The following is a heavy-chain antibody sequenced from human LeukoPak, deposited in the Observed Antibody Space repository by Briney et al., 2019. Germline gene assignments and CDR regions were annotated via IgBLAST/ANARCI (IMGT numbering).Heavy chain of an antibody. CDR1: GFAFSSYG. V-gene: IGHV3-30*18. CDR3: AKKEGRKPSHYYSNMDI. Sequence: GGPLRLSCEVSGFAFSSYGFHWVRHAPGKGLEWVAGISYDGSNEFYADSVKGRFTISGDNPKNTVYLQMNSLRAEYTAVYYCAKKEGRKPSHYYSNMDIWAKGPRSPSP. J-gene: IGHJ6*02. CDR2: ISYDGSNE.